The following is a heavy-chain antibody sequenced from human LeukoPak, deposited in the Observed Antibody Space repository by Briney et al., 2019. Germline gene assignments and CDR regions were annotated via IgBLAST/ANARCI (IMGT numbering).Heavy chain of an antibody. CDR3: ARGTTFGEVIIGAFDI. J-gene: IGHJ3*02. Sequence: GASVKVSCKASGYTFTNYYMNWVRQAPGQGLEWVGWINPNTGDTNYAQKFQGRVTMTRDTSISTAYMELSRLRSDDTAIYYCARGTTFGEVIIGAFDIWGQGTMVTVSS. D-gene: IGHD3-3*01. V-gene: IGHV1-2*02. CDR2: INPNTGDT. CDR1: GYTFTNYY.